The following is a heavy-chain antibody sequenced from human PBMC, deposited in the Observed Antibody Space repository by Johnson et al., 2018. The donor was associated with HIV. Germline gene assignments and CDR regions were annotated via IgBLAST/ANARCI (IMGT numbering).Heavy chain of an antibody. CDR1: GFTFSSYG. Sequence: VQLVESGGGVVQPGGSLRLSCAASGFTFSSYGMHWVRQAPGKGLEWVAFIRYDGSNKYYADSVKGRFTISRDNAKKHLYLQMNSLRGEDTALYYCARVVAFGWELNDAFDIWGQGTMVTVSS. V-gene: IGHV3-30*02. CDR2: IRYDGSNK. D-gene: IGHD1-26*01. J-gene: IGHJ3*02. CDR3: ARVVAFGWELNDAFDI.